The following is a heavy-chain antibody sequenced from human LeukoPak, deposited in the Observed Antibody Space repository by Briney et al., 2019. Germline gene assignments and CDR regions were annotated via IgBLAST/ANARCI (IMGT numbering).Heavy chain of an antibody. Sequence: SETLSLTCTVSGGSISSYYWSWIRQPPGKGLEWIGYIYYSGSTNYNPSLKSRVTISVDTSKNQFSLRLYSVTAADTAVYYCARLSGSDSSIDYWGQGTLVTVSS. CDR3: ARLSGSDSSIDY. CDR1: GGSISSYY. D-gene: IGHD5-12*01. J-gene: IGHJ4*02. CDR2: IYYSGST. V-gene: IGHV4-59*08.